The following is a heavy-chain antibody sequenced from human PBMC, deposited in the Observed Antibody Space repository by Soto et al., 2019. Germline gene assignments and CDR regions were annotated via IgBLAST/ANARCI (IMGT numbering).Heavy chain of an antibody. V-gene: IGHV4-59*08. CDR2: IYYSGST. CDR3: ASPMAIYDYIWGSYRGDAFDI. Sequence: SETLSLTCTVSGGSISSYYWSWIRQPPGKGLEWIGYIYYSGSTNYNPSLKSRVTISVDTSKNQFSLKLSSVTAADTAVYYCASPMAIYDYIWGSYRGDAFDIWGQGTMVTVSS. D-gene: IGHD3-16*02. J-gene: IGHJ3*02. CDR1: GGSISSYY.